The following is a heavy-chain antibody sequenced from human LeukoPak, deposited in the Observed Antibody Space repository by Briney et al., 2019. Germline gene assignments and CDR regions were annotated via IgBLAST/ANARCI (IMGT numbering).Heavy chain of an antibody. CDR3: ARVVNYYDSSGYLHYFDY. Sequence: SGTLSLTCAVSGGSISGSNWWSWVRQPPGKGLEWIGEIYHSGSTNYNPSLKSRVTISVDKSKNQFSLKLSSVTAADTAVYYCARVVNYYDSSGYLHYFDYWGQGTLVTVSS. CDR1: GGSISGSNW. J-gene: IGHJ4*02. D-gene: IGHD3-22*01. V-gene: IGHV4-4*02. CDR2: IYHSGST.